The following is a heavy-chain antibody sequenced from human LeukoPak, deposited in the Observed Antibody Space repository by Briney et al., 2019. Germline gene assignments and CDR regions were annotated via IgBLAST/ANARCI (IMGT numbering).Heavy chain of an antibody. CDR1: GFIFSNAW. V-gene: IGHV3-74*01. CDR3: ARGIRYDFWSGYWFDP. CDR2: INSDGSST. J-gene: IGHJ5*02. D-gene: IGHD3-3*01. Sequence: GGSLRLSCAASGFIFSNAWMNWVRQAPGKGLVWVSRINSDGSSTSYADSVKGRFTISRDNSKNTLYLQMNSLRAEDTAVYYCARGIRYDFWSGYWFDPWGQGTLVTVSS.